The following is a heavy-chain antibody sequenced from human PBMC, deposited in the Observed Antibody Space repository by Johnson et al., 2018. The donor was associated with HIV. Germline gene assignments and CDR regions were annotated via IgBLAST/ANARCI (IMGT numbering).Heavy chain of an antibody. J-gene: IGHJ3*02. V-gene: IGHV3-9*01. CDR1: GFTFDDYA. D-gene: IGHD1-20*01. CDR2: TSWNSGST. Sequence: VQLVESGGGLVHPGGSLRLSCAASGFTFDDYAMHWVRQAPGKGLEWVSGTSWNSGSTGYADSVKGRVTISRDNAKNSLYLKMNSLRAEDTAVYYCAKDLNPNNWNPDAFDIWGQGTMVTVSS. CDR3: AKDLNPNNWNPDAFDI.